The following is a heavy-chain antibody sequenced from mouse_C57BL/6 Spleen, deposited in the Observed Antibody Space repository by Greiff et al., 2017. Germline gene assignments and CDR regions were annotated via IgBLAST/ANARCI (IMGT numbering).Heavy chain of an antibody. J-gene: IGHJ1*03. Sequence: DVKLQESGPGLVKPSQSLSLTCSVTGYSITSGYYWNWIRQFPGNKLEWMGYISYDGSNNYNPSLKNRISITRDTSKNQFFLKLNSVTTEDTATYYCARFYDGYSRYFDVWGTGTTVTVSS. D-gene: IGHD2-3*01. V-gene: IGHV3-6*01. CDR3: ARFYDGYSRYFDV. CDR2: ISYDGSN. CDR1: GYSITSGYY.